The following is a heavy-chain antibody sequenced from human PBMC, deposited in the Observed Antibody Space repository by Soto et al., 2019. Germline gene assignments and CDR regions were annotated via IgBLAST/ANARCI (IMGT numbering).Heavy chain of an antibody. D-gene: IGHD3-16*01. CDR3: ARLGLGNPYYYYYMDV. CDR2: IYPGDSDT. J-gene: IGHJ6*03. V-gene: IGHV5-51*01. Sequence: LGESLKISCKGSGYSFTSYWIGWVRQMPGKGLEWMGIIYPGDSDTRYSPSFQGQVTISADKSISTAYLQWSSLKASDTAMYYCARLGLGNPYYYYYMDVWGKGTTVTVSS. CDR1: GYSFTSYW.